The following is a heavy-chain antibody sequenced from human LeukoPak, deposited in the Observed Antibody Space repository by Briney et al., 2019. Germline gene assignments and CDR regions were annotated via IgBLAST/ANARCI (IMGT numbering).Heavy chain of an antibody. J-gene: IGHJ5*02. CDR3: ARDPRGQWAPSNWFDP. CDR1: GFTFSTYS. V-gene: IGHV3-30*03. CDR2: ISADGRIQ. D-gene: IGHD6-19*01. Sequence: PGGSLRLSCAVSGFTFSTYSIHWVRQAPGKGLEWVTVISADGRIQYYSDSVKGRFTISRDNSLNTLHLQMNNLRAGDTAVYYCARDPRGQWAPSNWFDPWGQGTLVTVSS.